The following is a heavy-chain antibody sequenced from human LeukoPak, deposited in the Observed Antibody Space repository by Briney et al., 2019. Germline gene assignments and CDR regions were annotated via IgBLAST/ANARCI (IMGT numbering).Heavy chain of an antibody. CDR2: ISGSGGST. CDR3: AKARLYYDFWSGYPPIDY. Sequence: PGGSLRLSCAASGFTFSSYAMSWVRQAPGKGLEWVSAISGSGGSTYYADSVKGRFTISRDNYKNTLYLQMTSLRAEDTAVYYCAKARLYYDFWSGYPPIDYWGQGTLVTVSS. V-gene: IGHV3-23*01. J-gene: IGHJ4*02. D-gene: IGHD3-3*01. CDR1: GFTFSSYA.